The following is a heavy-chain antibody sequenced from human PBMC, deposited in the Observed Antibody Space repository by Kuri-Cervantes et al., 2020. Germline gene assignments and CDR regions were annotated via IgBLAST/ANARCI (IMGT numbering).Heavy chain of an antibody. Sequence: GEYLEISCAASGFTFSGSAMHWVRQASGKGLEWVGRIRSKANSYATAYAASVKGRFTISRDDSKTTAYLQMNSLKTEDTAVYYCATDLHMITVYWGQGTLVTVSS. D-gene: IGHD3-16*01. J-gene: IGHJ4*02. CDR3: ATDLHMITVY. CDR1: GFTFSGSA. V-gene: IGHV3-73*01. CDR2: IRSKANSYAT.